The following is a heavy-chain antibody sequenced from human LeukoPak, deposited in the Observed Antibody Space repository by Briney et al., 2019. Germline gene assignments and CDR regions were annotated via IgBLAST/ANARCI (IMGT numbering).Heavy chain of an antibody. J-gene: IGHJ6*03. CDR3: ARGGSGYYYYYYYYMDV. CDR1: GGSFSGYY. V-gene: IGHV4-34*01. Sequence: SETLSLTCAVYGGSFSGYYWSWIRHPPGKGLEWIGEINHSGSTNYNPSLKSRVTISVDTPKKQFSLKVSSVTAADRAVYYCARGGSGYYYYYYYYMDVWGKGTTVTVSS. D-gene: IGHD3-22*01. CDR2: INHSGST.